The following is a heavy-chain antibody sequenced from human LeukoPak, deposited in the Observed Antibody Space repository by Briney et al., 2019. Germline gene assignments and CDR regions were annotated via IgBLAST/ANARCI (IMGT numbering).Heavy chain of an antibody. D-gene: IGHD4-17*01. CDR1: GFTVSSNY. J-gene: IGHJ4*02. V-gene: IGHV3-66*01. Sequence: GGSLRLSCAASGFTVSSNYMSWVRQAPGKGLEWVSVIYSGGSTYYADSVKGRFTISRDNSKNTLYLQMNSLRAEDTAVYYCARARGSMTTVTTWPGDVYYFDYWGQGTLVTVSS. CDR3: ARARGSMTTVTTWPGDVYYFDY. CDR2: IYSGGST.